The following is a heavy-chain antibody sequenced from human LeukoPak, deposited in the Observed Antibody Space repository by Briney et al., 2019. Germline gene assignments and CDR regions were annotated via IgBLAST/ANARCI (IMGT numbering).Heavy chain of an antibody. CDR2: IYTSGST. CDR3: ARYSSSGDAFDI. D-gene: IGHD6-6*01. V-gene: IGHV4-4*07. J-gene: IGHJ3*02. CDR1: GGSISSYY. Sequence: SETLSLTCTVSGGSISSYYWSWIRRPAGKGLEWIGRIYTSGSTNYNPSLKSRVTMSVDTSKNQFSLKLSSVTAADTAVYYCARYSSSGDAFDIWGQGTMVTVSS.